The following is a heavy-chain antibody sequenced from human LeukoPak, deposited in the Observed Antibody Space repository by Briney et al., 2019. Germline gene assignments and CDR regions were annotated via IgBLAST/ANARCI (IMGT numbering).Heavy chain of an antibody. Sequence: PSETLSLTCSVSGYSISSGYYWGWFRPPPGKGLEWIGSIFRSGSTNYNASLQSRVTVSVDTSKNQFSVTLTSVTAADTAVYFCARHVGSTGYCEYWGQGVLVTVSS. J-gene: IGHJ4*02. CDR1: GYSISSGYY. CDR3: ARHVGSTGYCEY. D-gene: IGHD3-22*01. V-gene: IGHV4-38-2*02. CDR2: IFRSGST.